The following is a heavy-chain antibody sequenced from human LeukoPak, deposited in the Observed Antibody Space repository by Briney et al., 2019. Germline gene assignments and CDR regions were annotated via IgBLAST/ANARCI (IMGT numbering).Heavy chain of an antibody. D-gene: IGHD7-27*01. CDR3: AKFDQDWGTFDY. J-gene: IGHJ4*02. V-gene: IGHV1-2*02. CDR2: IKPDSGDT. CDR1: GDTLSRYS. Sequence: ASVKVSCKASGDTLSRYSITWVRQAPGQGLEWMGWIKPDSGDTHYVQKFQGRVTMTRDTSITTAYMELSLRSDDTAVYYCAKFDQDWGTFDYWGQGAVVTVSS.